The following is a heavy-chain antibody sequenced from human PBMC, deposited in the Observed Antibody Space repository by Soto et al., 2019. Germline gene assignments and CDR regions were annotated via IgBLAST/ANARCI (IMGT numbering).Heavy chain of an antibody. CDR2: TYYRSNWRH. CDR1: GYSVSSNTAA. D-gene: IGHD6-19*01. CDR3: ARGVAGSGFDL. Sequence: SQTRSLTCAISGYSVSSNTAAWNLIRSSPSRGLEWLGRTYYRSNWRHDYAVSVKSRITVNPDTSKNHFSLQLNSVTPDDTAVYYCARGVAGSGFDLWGQGTLVTVSS. V-gene: IGHV6-1*01. J-gene: IGHJ4*02.